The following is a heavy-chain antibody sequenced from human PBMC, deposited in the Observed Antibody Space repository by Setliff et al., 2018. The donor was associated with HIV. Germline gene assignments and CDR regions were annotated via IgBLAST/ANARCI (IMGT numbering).Heavy chain of an antibody. CDR2: MNPNTGVS. V-gene: IGHV1-8*01. J-gene: IGHJ6*04. D-gene: IGHD3-10*01. Sequence: ASVKVSCKPSGHTFTNVDIHWLRRATGQGLEWMGWMNPNTGVSGYALKFQARVTMTRDTSISTAYMELSSLTSEDTAVYYCARGKGVGGVVITGGLDVWGKGTTVTVSS. CDR3: ARGKGVGGVVITGGLDV. CDR1: GHTFTNVD.